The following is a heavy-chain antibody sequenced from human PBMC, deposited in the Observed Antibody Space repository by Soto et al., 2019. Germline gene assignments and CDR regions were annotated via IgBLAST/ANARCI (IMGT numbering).Heavy chain of an antibody. CDR1: GFTVSSKY. CDR3: ARGPYGTGGDYYYGMDL. D-gene: IGHD3-10*01. V-gene: IGHV3-53*04. Sequence: EVQLVESGGDLVQPGGSLRLSCAASGFTVSSKYMSWVRQAPGKGLEWVSVIYSGGSTYYADSVKGRVTIARHNSKNPLYLQMNSLRAEDTAVYYCARGPYGTGGDYYYGMDLWGQGTTVTVS. CDR2: IYSGGST. J-gene: IGHJ6*02.